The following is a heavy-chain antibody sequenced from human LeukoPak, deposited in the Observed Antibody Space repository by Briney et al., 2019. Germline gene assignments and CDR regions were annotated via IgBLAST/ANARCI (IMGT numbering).Heavy chain of an antibody. J-gene: IGHJ4*02. D-gene: IGHD3-10*01. CDR1: GYTFTSYD. CDR2: MNPNSGNT. Sequence: GASVKVSCKASGYTFTSYDNNWVRQATGQGLEWMGWMNPNSGNTGYAQKFQGRVTMTRNTSISTAYMELSSLRSEDTAVYYCARGSLLWFGLFDYWGQGTLVTVSS. V-gene: IGHV1-8*01. CDR3: ARGSLLWFGLFDY.